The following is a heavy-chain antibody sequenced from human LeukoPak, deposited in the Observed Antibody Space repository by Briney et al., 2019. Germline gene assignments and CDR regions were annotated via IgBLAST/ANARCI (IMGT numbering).Heavy chain of an antibody. J-gene: IGHJ5*02. Sequence: PSQTLSLTCTVSGGSISSGSYYWSWIRQPAGKGLEWIGRIYTSGSTNYNPSLKSRVTISVDTSKNQFSLKLSSVTAADTAVYYCARSGGNVWGSYRPGALRFDPWGQGTLVTVSS. CDR1: GGSISSGSYY. CDR2: IYTSGST. V-gene: IGHV4-61*02. CDR3: ARSGGNVWGSYRPGALRFDP. D-gene: IGHD3-16*02.